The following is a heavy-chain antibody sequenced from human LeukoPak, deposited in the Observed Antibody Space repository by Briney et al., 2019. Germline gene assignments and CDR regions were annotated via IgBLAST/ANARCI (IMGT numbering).Heavy chain of an antibody. V-gene: IGHV3-30*02. Sequence: TGGSLRLSCAASGFTFSSYGMHWVRQAPGKGLEWVAFIRYDGSNKYYADSVKGRFTISRDNSKNTLYLQMNSLRAEDTAVYYCAKPLRVTIFGVEQGGDVWGKGTTVTVSS. J-gene: IGHJ6*04. D-gene: IGHD3-3*01. CDR3: AKPLRVTIFGVEQGGDV. CDR1: GFTFSSYG. CDR2: IRYDGSNK.